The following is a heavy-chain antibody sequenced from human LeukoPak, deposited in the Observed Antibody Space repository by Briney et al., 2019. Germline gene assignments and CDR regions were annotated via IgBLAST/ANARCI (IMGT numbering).Heavy chain of an antibody. V-gene: IGHV4-61*08. D-gene: IGHD6-13*01. CDR1: GGSISSGGYY. Sequence: SETLSLTCTVSGGSISSGGYYWSWIRQHPGKGLEWIGYIYYSGSTNYNPSLKSRVTISVGTSKNQFSLKLSSVTAADTAVYYCARERIAAAGTLDYWGQGTLVTVSS. CDR2: IYYSGST. J-gene: IGHJ4*02. CDR3: ARERIAAAGTLDY.